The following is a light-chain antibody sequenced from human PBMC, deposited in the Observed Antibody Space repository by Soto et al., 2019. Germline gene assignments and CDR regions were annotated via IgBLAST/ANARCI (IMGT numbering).Light chain of an antibody. CDR3: QKYNSAPLT. CDR2: AAS. V-gene: IGKV1-27*01. Sequence: DIQMTQSPSSLSASIGDRVTITCRASQGISNYLAWYQQKPGKVPKLLISAASTLQSGVPSRFSGSGSRTDFSLTISSLQPEDVGTFYCQKYNSAPLTFGPGTKVDIK. J-gene: IGKJ3*01. CDR1: QGISNY.